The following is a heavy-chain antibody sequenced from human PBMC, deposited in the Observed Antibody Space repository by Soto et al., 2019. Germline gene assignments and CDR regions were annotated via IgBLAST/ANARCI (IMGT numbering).Heavy chain of an antibody. CDR3: AREAYSLDY. Sequence: QVQLVESGGGVVQPGRSLRLSCAASGFTFSSYAMHWVRQAPGKGLEWVAVISYDGSNKYYADSVKGRFTISRDNSKNTLYLQMNSLRAEDTAVYYCAREAYSLDYWGQGTLVTVSS. V-gene: IGHV3-30-3*01. CDR1: GFTFSSYA. D-gene: IGHD2-21*01. J-gene: IGHJ4*02. CDR2: ISYDGSNK.